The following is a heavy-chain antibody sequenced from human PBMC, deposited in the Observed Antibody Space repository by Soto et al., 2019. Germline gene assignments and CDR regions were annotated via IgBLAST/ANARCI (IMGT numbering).Heavy chain of an antibody. CDR1: GFTFSSYS. V-gene: IGHV3-21*01. CDR3: ARDGCSSTSCYREYNWFDP. D-gene: IGHD2-2*01. J-gene: IGHJ5*02. Sequence: EVQLVESGGGLVKPGGSLRLSCAASGFTFSSYSMNWVRQAPGKGLEWVSSISSSSSYIYYADSVKGRFTISRDNAKNSLYLQMNGLRAEDTAVYYCARDGCSSTSCYREYNWFDPWGQGTLVTVSS. CDR2: ISSSSSYI.